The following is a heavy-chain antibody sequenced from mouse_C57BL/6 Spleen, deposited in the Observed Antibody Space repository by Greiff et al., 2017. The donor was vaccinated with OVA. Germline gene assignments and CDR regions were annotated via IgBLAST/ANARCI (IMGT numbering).Heavy chain of an antibody. CDR1: GYTFTSYW. D-gene: IGHD4-1*01. J-gene: IGHJ2*01. CDR2: IYPSDSET. Sequence: QVQLQQPGAELVRPGSSVKLSCKASGYTFTSYWMDWVKQRPGQGLEWIGNIYPSDSETHYNQKFKDKATLTVDKSSSTAYMQLSSLTSEDSAVYYCARDWDEHFDYWGQGTTLTVSS. CDR3: ARDWDEHFDY. V-gene: IGHV1-61*01.